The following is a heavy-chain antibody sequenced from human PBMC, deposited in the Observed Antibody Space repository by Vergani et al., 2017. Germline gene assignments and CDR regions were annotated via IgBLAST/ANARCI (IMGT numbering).Heavy chain of an antibody. Sequence: EVQLVESGGGLVKPGGSLRLSCVASGFTFRDAWMGWVRQAPGQGLEWVGRIRSETDGGTADYAAPVKGRFRISRDDSKNTLYLQMNSLKTEDTAVYYCTTLILEWLLGIVDYWGQGTLVTVSS. CDR2: IRSETDGGTA. V-gene: IGHV3-15*01. CDR3: TTLILEWLLGIVDY. D-gene: IGHD3-3*01. J-gene: IGHJ4*02. CDR1: GFTFRDAW.